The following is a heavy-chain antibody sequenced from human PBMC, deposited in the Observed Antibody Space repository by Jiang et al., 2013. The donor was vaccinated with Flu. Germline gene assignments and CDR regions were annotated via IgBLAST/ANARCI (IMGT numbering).Heavy chain of an antibody. CDR3: AKSADSSGYYILDY. J-gene: IGHJ4*02. Sequence: QLVESGGGVVQPGRSLRLSCAASGFIFSSYGMDWVRQAPGKGLEWVALISYDERNEHYADSVKGRFTISRDNSKNTLYLQMNSLRAEDTAVYYCAKSADSSGYYILDYWGQGTLVTVSS. CDR1: GFIFSSYG. V-gene: IGHV3-30*18. D-gene: IGHD3-22*01. CDR2: ISYDERNE.